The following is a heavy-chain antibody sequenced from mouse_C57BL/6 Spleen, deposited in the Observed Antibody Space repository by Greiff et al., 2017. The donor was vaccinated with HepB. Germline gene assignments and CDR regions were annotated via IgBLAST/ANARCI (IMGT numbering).Heavy chain of an antibody. CDR2: INPSSGYT. CDR1: GYTFTSYT. J-gene: IGHJ2*01. CDR3: ARTYYGSSYDFDY. D-gene: IGHD1-1*01. V-gene: IGHV1-4*01. Sequence: VKLQESGAELARPGASVKMSCKASGYTFTSYTMHWVKQRPGQGLEWIGYINPSSGYTKYNQKFKDKATLTADKSSSTAYMQLSSLTSEDSAVYYCARTYYGSSYDFDYWGQGTTLTVSS.